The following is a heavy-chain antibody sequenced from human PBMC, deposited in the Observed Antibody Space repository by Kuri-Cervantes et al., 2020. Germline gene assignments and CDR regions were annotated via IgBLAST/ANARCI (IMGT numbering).Heavy chain of an antibody. CDR1: GGTFSSYT. D-gene: IGHD6-19*01. V-gene: IGHV1-69*04. CDR2: IIPILGIA. Sequence: SVKVSCKASGGTFSSYTISWVRQAPGQGLGWMGRIIPILGIANYAQKFQGRVTITADKSTSTAYMELSSLRSEDTALYYCAKDNGVGQWLVVGFDIWGQGTMVTVSS. CDR3: AKDNGVGQWLVVGFDI. J-gene: IGHJ3*02.